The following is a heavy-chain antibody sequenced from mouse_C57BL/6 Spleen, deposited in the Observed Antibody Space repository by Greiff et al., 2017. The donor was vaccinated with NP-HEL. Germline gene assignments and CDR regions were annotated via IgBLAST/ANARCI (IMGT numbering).Heavy chain of an antibody. CDR1: GYSITSGYY. CDR3: AREGKTMVTTEEFAY. CDR2: ISYDGSN. J-gene: IGHJ3*01. Sequence: EVKLQESGPGLVKPSQSLSLTCSVTGYSITSGYYWNWIRQVPGNKREWMGYISYDGSNNYNPSLKNRISITRDTSKNQFFLKLNSVTTEDTATYYCAREGKTMVTTEEFAYWGQGTLVTVSA. V-gene: IGHV3-6*01. D-gene: IGHD2-2*01.